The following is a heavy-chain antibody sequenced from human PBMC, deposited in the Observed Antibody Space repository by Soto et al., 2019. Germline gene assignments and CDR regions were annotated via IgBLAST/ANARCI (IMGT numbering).Heavy chain of an antibody. V-gene: IGHV3-7*03. D-gene: IGHD5-12*01. CDR3: ARGSHSGYDYLVDY. Sequence: EVQLVESGGGLVQRGGSLRLSCAASGFTFSSYWMSWVRQTPGKGLEWVANIKQDGSEKYYVDSVKGRFTISRDNAKNSLYLQMNSLRAEDTAVYYCARGSHSGYDYLVDYWGQGTLVTVSS. J-gene: IGHJ4*02. CDR2: IKQDGSEK. CDR1: GFTFSSYW.